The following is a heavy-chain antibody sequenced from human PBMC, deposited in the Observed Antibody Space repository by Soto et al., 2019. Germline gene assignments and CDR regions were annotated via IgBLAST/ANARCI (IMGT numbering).Heavy chain of an antibody. CDR1: GFTVSSNF. V-gene: IGHV3-66*01. Sequence: PGGSLRLSCAVSGFTVSSNFMSWVRQAPGKGLEWVSVIYSGGSTYYADSVKGRFTISRDNSKNTLYLQMNSLRAEDTAVYYCSTFPIVAAYTDYWDQGTLVTVSS. CDR2: IYSGGST. J-gene: IGHJ4*02. CDR3: STFPIVAAYTDY. D-gene: IGHD6-13*01.